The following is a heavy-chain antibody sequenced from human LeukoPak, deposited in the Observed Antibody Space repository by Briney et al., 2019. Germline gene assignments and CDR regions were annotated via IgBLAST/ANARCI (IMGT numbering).Heavy chain of an antibody. CDR2: ISSSSSYI. V-gene: IGHV3-21*01. Sequence: GGSLSLSCTASRFTFRSYSMNWVRQAPGKGVEWVSSISSSSSYIYYADSVKGRFTISRDNAKNSLYLQMNSLRAEDTAVYYCARDWGYSGSYSSPFWFDPWGQGTLVTVSS. CDR1: RFTFRSYS. CDR3: ARDWGYSGSYSSPFWFDP. J-gene: IGHJ5*02. D-gene: IGHD1-26*01.